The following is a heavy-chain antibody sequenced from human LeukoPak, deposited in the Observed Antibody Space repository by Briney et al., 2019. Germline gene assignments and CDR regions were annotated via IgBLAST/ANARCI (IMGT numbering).Heavy chain of an antibody. Sequence: GGSLRLSCAASGITFSSYGMSWVRQAPGKGLEWVSSISSTGGTTYYADSVKGRFTISRDNSKNTLYLQMNSLRAEDTAVYYCAKEEWEPSPYAFDIWGQGTMVTVSS. CDR2: ISSTGGTT. V-gene: IGHV3-23*01. D-gene: IGHD1-26*01. CDR3: AKEEWEPSPYAFDI. J-gene: IGHJ3*02. CDR1: GITFSSYG.